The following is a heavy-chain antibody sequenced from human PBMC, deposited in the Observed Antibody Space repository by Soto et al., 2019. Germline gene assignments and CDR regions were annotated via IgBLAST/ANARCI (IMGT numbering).Heavy chain of an antibody. D-gene: IGHD1-26*01. Sequence: SETLSLTCTVSGGSISSSYWSWIRQPPGKGLEWIGYMYDSGSTNYNPSLRSRVTISVDTSKKQFSLKLSSVTAADTAVYYCARGSGNYYYYGLDVWGQGTTVTVSS. J-gene: IGHJ6*02. CDR3: ARGSGNYYYYGLDV. CDR2: MYDSGST. CDR1: GGSISSSY. V-gene: IGHV4-59*01.